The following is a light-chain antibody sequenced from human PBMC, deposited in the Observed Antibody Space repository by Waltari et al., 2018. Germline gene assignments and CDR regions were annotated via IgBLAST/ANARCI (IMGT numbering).Light chain of an antibody. CDR3: QQYNNYYT. V-gene: IGKV1-5*03. Sequence: DVQMTQSPSTMSAFVGDRVTITCRASQSISNWWDWYQQKPGRAPTLLIYKASNLHSGVPSRFSGSGSGTDFTLTINSLQPDDFATYYCQQYNNYYTFGQGTKLEIK. CDR2: KAS. CDR1: QSISNW. J-gene: IGKJ2*01.